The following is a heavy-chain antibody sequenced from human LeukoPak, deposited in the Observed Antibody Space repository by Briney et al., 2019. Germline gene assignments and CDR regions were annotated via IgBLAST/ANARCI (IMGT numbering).Heavy chain of an antibody. CDR1: GFTFSSYA. D-gene: IGHD3-3*01. V-gene: IGHV3-64*01. CDR2: ISSNGGST. J-gene: IGHJ6*03. Sequence: GGSLRLSCAASGFTFSSYAMHWVRQAPGKGLEYVSAISSNGGSTYYANSVKGRFTISRDNSKNTLYLQMGSLRAEDMAVYYCARGGARFLEWLFSPMDVWGKGTTVTVSS. CDR3: ARGGARFLEWLFSPMDV.